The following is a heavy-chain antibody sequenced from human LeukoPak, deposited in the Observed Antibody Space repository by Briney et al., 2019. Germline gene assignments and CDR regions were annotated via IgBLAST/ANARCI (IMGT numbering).Heavy chain of an antibody. Sequence: PGGSLRLSCAASGFTFNSYAMSWVRQASGKGLEWVSTISGSGGGTYYAGSVKGRFTISRDDSKNTLYLQMNSLRAEDTAVYYCAKDLGRYRNNYFDYWGQGTLVTVSS. J-gene: IGHJ4*02. CDR1: GFTFNSYA. CDR3: AKDLGRYRNNYFDY. V-gene: IGHV3-23*01. D-gene: IGHD1-26*01. CDR2: ISGSGGGT.